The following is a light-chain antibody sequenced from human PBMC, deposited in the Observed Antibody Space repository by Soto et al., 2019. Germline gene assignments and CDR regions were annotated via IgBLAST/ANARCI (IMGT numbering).Light chain of an antibody. CDR2: GAS. V-gene: IGKV3-20*01. J-gene: IGKJ5*01. CDR1: QSISSSF. Sequence: EMVLTQSPGILSLSPGERACLSCGASQSISSSFLAWYQQKPGQAPRLLIYGASSRATGIPDRFSGTGSETDFTLTISRLEPEDFAVYYCQQYDNSPITFGQGTRLEIK. CDR3: QQYDNSPIT.